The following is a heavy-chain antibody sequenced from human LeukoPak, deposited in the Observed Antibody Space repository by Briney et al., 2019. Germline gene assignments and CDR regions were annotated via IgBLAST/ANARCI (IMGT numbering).Heavy chain of an antibody. D-gene: IGHD3-22*01. CDR2: IRYDGSNK. CDR3: AKDQHYYDSRGAFDY. CDR1: GFTFSSYG. V-gene: IGHV3-30*02. J-gene: IGHJ4*02. Sequence: PGGSLRLSCAASGFTFSSYGMHWVRQAPGKGLEWVAFIRYDGSNKYYADSVKGRFTISRDNSKNTLYLQMNSLRAEDTAVYYCAKDQHYYDSRGAFDYWGQGTLVTVSS.